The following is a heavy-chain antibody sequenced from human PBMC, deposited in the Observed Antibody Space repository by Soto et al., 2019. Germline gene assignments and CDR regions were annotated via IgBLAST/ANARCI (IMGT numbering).Heavy chain of an antibody. CDR1: GGTFSSYA. CDR2: IIPIFGTA. J-gene: IGHJ6*02. Sequence: QVQLVQSGAEVKKPGSSVKVSCKASGGTFSSYAISWVRQAPGQGLEWMGGIIPIFGTANYAQKFQGRVTITADKSTSTAYMELSSLRSEDTAVYYCARHYYGSGSYAYYYYGMDVWGQGTTVTVSS. V-gene: IGHV1-69*06. D-gene: IGHD3-10*01. CDR3: ARHYYGSGSYAYYYYGMDV.